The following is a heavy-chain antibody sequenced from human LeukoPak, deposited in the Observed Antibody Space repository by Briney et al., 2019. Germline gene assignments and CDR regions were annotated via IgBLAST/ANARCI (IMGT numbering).Heavy chain of an antibody. V-gene: IGHV4-39*07. D-gene: IGHD6-6*01. Sequence: PSETLSLTCAVSGGSISSGGYYWGWIRQPPGKGLEWIGSIYHSGSTYYNPSLKSRVTISVDRSKNQFSLKLSSVTAADTAVYYCARDALHGIAARSAPWGQGTLVTVSS. J-gene: IGHJ5*02. CDR1: GGSISSGGYY. CDR3: ARDALHGIAARSAP. CDR2: IYHSGST.